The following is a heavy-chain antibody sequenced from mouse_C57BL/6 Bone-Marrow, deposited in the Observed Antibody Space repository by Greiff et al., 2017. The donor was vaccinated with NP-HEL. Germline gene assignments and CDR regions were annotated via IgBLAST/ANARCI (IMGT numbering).Heavy chain of an antibody. CDR2: ISDGGSYT. V-gene: IGHV5-4*01. J-gene: IGHJ1*03. Sequence: EVQLQESGGGLVKPGGSLKLSCAASGFTFSSYAMSWVRQTPEKRLEWVATISDGGSYTYYPDNVKGRFTISRDNAKNNLYLQMSHLKSEDTAMYYCARDPDWYFDVWGTGTTVTVSS. CDR1: GFTFSSYA. CDR3: ARDPDWYFDV.